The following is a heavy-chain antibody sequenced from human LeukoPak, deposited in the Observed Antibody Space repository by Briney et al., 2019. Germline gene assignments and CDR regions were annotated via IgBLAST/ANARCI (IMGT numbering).Heavy chain of an antibody. J-gene: IGHJ4*02. D-gene: IGHD6-13*01. CDR1: GFTFSSYG. V-gene: IGHV3-23*01. Sequence: AGGSLRLSCAASGFTFSSYGMSWVRQAPGKGLEWVSDIVGSGASTYYADSVKGRFTISRDNSKNTLYLQMNSLRAEDTAVYYCAKDFSFIVAATFDHWGQGTLVTVSS. CDR3: AKDFSFIVAATFDH. CDR2: IVGSGAST.